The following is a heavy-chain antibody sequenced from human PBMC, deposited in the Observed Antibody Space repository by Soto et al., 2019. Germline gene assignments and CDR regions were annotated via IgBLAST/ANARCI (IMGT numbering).Heavy chain of an antibody. J-gene: IGHJ5*02. V-gene: IGHV4-30-2*01. CDR1: GGSITSGNSYS. CDR2: ISHTGST. D-gene: IGHD3-10*01. Sequence: PSETLSLTCAVSGGSITSGNSYSWSWIRQPPGKGLEWIGSISHTGSTSYNPSLKSRLTMSVDKSKNQFSLRLSSVTAADMAVYYCARAVAPYFGTWFDPWGQGILVTVPP. CDR3: ARAVAPYFGTWFDP.